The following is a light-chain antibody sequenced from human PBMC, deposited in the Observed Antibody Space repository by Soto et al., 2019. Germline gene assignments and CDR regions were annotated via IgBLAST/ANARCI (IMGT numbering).Light chain of an antibody. CDR2: AAS. CDR1: QSVSSNH. V-gene: IGKV3-20*01. Sequence: EMVLTQSPGTLYLSPGERATLSCRASQSVSSNHLAWYQQKRGQAPRLLIYAASARATGIPDRFSGSGSGTDFTLTISRLEPEDFAVYFSQLYGSSPPRYTFGQGTKVDSK. J-gene: IGKJ2*01. CDR3: QLYGSSPPRYT.